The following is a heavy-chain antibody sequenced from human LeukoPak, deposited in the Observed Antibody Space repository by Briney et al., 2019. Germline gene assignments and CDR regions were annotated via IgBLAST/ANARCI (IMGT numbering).Heavy chain of an antibody. CDR1: GFTFSSYA. Sequence: GASLRLSCAASGFTFSSYAMNWVRQAPGKGLEWVSAIRGSGGVTYYVDSVKGRFTISRDNSKNTMYLQMNSLRAEDTAVYYCAKERYCGGGSCPTWFDYWGQGTLVTVSS. CDR2: IRGSGGVT. V-gene: IGHV3-23*01. J-gene: IGHJ4*02. CDR3: AKERYCGGGSCPTWFDY. D-gene: IGHD2-15*01.